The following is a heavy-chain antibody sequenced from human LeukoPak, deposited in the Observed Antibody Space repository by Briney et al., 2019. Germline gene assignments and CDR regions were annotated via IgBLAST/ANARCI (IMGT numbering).Heavy chain of an antibody. V-gene: IGHV4-39*01. CDR3: ARLFGTPSNGY. D-gene: IGHD3-16*01. J-gene: IGHJ4*02. CDR2: IYYSGST. CDR1: GGSISSSNYY. Sequence: PSETLSLTCSVSGGSISSSNYYWSWIRQPAGKGLEWIGSIYYSGSTYYNPSLKSRVTISVDTSKNQFSLKLSSVTAADTAVYYCARLFGTPSNGYWGQGTLVTVSS.